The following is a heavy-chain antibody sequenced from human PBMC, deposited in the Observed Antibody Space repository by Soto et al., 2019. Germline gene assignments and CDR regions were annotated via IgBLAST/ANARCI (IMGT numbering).Heavy chain of an antibody. D-gene: IGHD3-10*01. Sequence: EVQLVESGGGLVQPGGSLRLSCAASGFTFSSYWMHWVRQAPGKGLVWVSRINSDGSSTSYADSVKGRFTISRDNAKNTLYLQMNSLRAEDTAVYYCARVKHYYGSGSPGQFDYWGQGTLVTVSS. J-gene: IGHJ4*02. V-gene: IGHV3-74*01. CDR3: ARVKHYYGSGSPGQFDY. CDR2: INSDGSST. CDR1: GFTFSSYW.